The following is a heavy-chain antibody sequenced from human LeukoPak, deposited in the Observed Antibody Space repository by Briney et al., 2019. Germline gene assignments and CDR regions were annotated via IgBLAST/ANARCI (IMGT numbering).Heavy chain of an antibody. CDR3: ATRGLVGDYGDYYDY. J-gene: IGHJ4*02. V-gene: IGHV1-24*01. CDR2: FDPEDGET. Sequence: ASVTVSCKVSGYTLTELSMHWVRQAPGKGLEWMGGFDPEDGETIYAQKFQGRVTMTEDTSTDTAYMELSSLRSEDTAVYYCATRGLVGDYGDYYDYWGQGTLVTVSS. D-gene: IGHD4-17*01. CDR1: GYTLTELS.